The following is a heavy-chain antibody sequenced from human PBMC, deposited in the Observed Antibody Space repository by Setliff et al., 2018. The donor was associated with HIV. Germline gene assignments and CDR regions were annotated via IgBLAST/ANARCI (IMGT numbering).Heavy chain of an antibody. J-gene: IGHJ4*02. CDR2: INTETGNP. CDR3: ARDGYYYDSSGHLAYYFDY. D-gene: IGHD3-22*01. V-gene: IGHV7-4-1*02. Sequence: ASVKVSCKASGYTLTTYGISWVRQAPGKGPEWMGWINTETGNPMYAQGFTGRFVFSLDTSVSTAYLQISSLKAEDIAVYYCARDGYYYDSSGHLAYYFDYWGQGTLVTVSS. CDR1: GYTLTTYG.